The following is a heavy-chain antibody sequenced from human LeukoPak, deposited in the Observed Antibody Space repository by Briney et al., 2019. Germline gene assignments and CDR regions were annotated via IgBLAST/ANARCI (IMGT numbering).Heavy chain of an antibody. CDR2: IYHSGST. J-gene: IGHJ6*03. V-gene: IGHV4-30-2*01. CDR3: ARGDMTVIGVMDV. D-gene: IGHD3-10*01. CDR1: GGSISSGGYY. Sequence: ASETLSLTCTVSGGSISSGGYYWSWIRQPPRKGLEWIGYIYHSGSTYYNPSLKSRVTISVDRSKNQFSLKLSSVTAADTAVYYCARGDMTVIGVMDVWGKGTTVTVSS.